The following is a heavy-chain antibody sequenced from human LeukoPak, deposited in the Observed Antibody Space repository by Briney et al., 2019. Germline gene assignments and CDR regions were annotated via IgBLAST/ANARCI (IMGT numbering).Heavy chain of an antibody. V-gene: IGHV3-11*04. J-gene: IGHJ5*02. CDR3: AIDWVFYYGSGSYSFDP. D-gene: IGHD3-10*01. CDR1: GFTFSDYY. CDR2: ISSSGSTI. Sequence: GGSLRLSCAASGFTFSDYYMSWIRQAPGKGMEWVSYISSSGSTIYYADSVKGRFTISRDNAKNSLYLQMNSLRAEDTAVYYCAIDWVFYYGSGSYSFDPWGQGTLVTVSS.